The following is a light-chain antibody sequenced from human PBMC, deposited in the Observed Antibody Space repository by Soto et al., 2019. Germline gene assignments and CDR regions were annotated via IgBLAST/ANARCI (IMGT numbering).Light chain of an antibody. J-gene: IGLJ2*01. CDR2: QDD. V-gene: IGLV3-1*01. Sequence: SYELTQPPSVSVSPGQTASITCSGDRLGSKFASWYQQMPGQSPVVVIYQDDKRPSGIPERFSGSNSGNTATLTISGTQAMDEADYYCQAWDNNTVVFGGGTQLTVL. CDR3: QAWDNNTVV. CDR1: RLGSKF.